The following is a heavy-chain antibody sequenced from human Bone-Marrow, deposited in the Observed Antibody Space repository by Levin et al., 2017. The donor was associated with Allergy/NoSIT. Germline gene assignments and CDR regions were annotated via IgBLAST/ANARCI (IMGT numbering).Heavy chain of an antibody. J-gene: IGHJ4*02. CDR2: IQNMGSA. CDR3: AKVGWGWYTLTQ. D-gene: IGHD6-19*01. V-gene: IGHV4-59*11. Sequence: SETLSLTCSVSGGSIGSHYWSWIRQSPGKGLEWIGYIQNMGSASDNPSHYNPSLRSRVTISVDTSKNQFSLRLTSVTPADTALYYCAKVGWGWYTLTQWGPGTLVTVSA. CDR1: GGSIGSHY.